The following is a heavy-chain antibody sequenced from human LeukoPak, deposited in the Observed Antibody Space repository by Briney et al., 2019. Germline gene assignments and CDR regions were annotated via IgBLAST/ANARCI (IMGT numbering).Heavy chain of an antibody. J-gene: IGHJ4*02. CDR3: AREGRGSGSYTFDY. D-gene: IGHD3-10*01. Sequence: PSETLSLTCTVSGGSISSYYWSWIRQPPGKGLEWIGYIYYSGSTNYNPSLKSRVTISVDTSKNRFSLKLSSVTAADTAVYYCAREGRGSGSYTFDYWGQGTLVTVSS. CDR1: GGSISSYY. CDR2: IYYSGST. V-gene: IGHV4-59*01.